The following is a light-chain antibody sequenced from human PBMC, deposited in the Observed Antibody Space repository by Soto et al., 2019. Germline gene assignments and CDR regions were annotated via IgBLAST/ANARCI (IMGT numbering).Light chain of an antibody. CDR1: SSDVGFYNL. CDR2: EGS. Sequence: SRLTQAASVSVSPGQSISICCTGTSSDVGFYNLVSWYQHLPGKAPNFILYEGSKRPSGVSNRFSGPKSGNTASLTISGLQAEEQDYYYCCSYAGSSYYVVGSGTKVTAL. CDR3: CSYAGSSYYV. J-gene: IGLJ1*01. V-gene: IGLV2-23*01.